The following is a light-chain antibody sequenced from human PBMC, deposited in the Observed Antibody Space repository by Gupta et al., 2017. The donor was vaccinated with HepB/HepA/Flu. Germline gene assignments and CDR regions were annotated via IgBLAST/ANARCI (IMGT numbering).Light chain of an antibody. CDR3: QQRSNWPPIT. CDR2: DAS. CDR1: QSVNVY. V-gene: IGKV3-11*01. J-gene: IGKJ5*01. Sequence: EIVLTQSPATLSLSPGERATLSCRASQSVNVYLAWYQHKPGQAPRLLIFDASNRAPGIPARFSGSGSGKDFTLTISSREPEDFAVYYCQQRSNWPPITFGQGTRLEIK.